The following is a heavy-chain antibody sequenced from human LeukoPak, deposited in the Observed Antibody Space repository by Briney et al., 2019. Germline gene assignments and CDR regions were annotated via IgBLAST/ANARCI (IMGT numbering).Heavy chain of an antibody. CDR1: GFSFSSFA. J-gene: IGHJ5*02. Sequence: GGSLRLSCAASGFSFSSFAMTWVRQAPGKGLEWVSSITGGHYATYNTDSVKGRFTISRDNAKNTPYLQMNSLRADDTAIYYCTKDPNGDYIGAFDPWGQGTLVTVSS. V-gene: IGHV3-23*01. D-gene: IGHD4-17*01. CDR3: TKDPNGDYIGAFDP. CDR2: ITGGHYAT.